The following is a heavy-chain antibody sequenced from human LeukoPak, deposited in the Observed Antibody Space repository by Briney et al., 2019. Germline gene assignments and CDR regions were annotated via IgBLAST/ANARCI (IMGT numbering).Heavy chain of an antibody. Sequence: GESLRLSCGASGFTCRNYWMSWVRQAPGKGLERVAHTSQDESEKDYLDSVKGRFTISRDNAKHSLYLQMNSLRAEDTAVYYCARVRGRSTNSDFDLWGPGTLVTVSS. CDR1: GFTCRNYW. CDR3: ARVRGRSTNSDFDL. J-gene: IGHJ4*02. D-gene: IGHD1-1*01. V-gene: IGHV3-7*05. CDR2: TSQDESEK.